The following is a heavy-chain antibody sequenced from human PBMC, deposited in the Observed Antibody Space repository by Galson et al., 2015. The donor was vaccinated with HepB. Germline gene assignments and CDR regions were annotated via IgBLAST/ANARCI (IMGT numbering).Heavy chain of an antibody. Sequence: ETLSLTCAVSGGSISSSNWWSWVRQPPGKGLEWIGEIYHSGSTNYNPSLESRVTISVDKSKNQFSLKLSSVTAADTAVYYCARGVGSTSHPRDGAFDIWGQGTMGTVSS. CDR3: ARGVGSTSHPRDGAFDI. D-gene: IGHD2-2*01. CDR2: IYHSGST. V-gene: IGHV4-4*02. J-gene: IGHJ3*02. CDR1: GGSISSSNW.